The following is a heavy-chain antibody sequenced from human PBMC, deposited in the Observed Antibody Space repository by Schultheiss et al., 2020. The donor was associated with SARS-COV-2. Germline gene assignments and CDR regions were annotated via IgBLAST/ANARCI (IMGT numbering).Heavy chain of an antibody. CDR2: IYYSGST. CDR1: GDSISSYY. Sequence: SQTLSLTCSVSGDSISSYYWSWIRQPPGKGLEWIGYIYYSGSTNYNPSLKSRVTISVDTSKNQFSLKLSSVTAADTAVYYCARQHPYYFDYWGQGTLVTVSS. V-gene: IGHV4-59*08. CDR3: ARQHPYYFDY. J-gene: IGHJ4*02.